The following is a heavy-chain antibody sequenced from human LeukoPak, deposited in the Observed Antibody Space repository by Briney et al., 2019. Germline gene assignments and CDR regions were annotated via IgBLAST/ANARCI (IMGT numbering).Heavy chain of an antibody. V-gene: IGHV3-21*01. Sequence: GGALRLPCSGSGFTFRSYNKEGVRQAPGKGLEGVSSISSCSSYIYYADSVKGRFTISRDNGKNSLYLQMNSLRAEDTAVYYCAREYYDILTGYSGYFDYWGQGPLVTVSS. D-gene: IGHD3-9*01. CDR2: ISSCSSYI. CDR1: GFTFRSYN. CDR3: AREYYDILTGYSGYFDY. J-gene: IGHJ4*02.